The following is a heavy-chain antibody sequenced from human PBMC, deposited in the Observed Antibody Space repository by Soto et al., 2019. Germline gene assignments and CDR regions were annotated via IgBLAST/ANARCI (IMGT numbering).Heavy chain of an antibody. CDR2: ISYDGSNK. Sequence: GGSLRLSCAASGFTFSSYGMHWVRQAPGKGLEWVAVISYDGSNKYYADSVKGRFTISRDNSKNTLYLQMNSLRAEDTAVYYCAKDGRVAEMDVWGQGTTVTVSS. CDR1: GFTFSSYG. J-gene: IGHJ6*02. CDR3: AKDGRVAEMDV. V-gene: IGHV3-30*18. D-gene: IGHD1-26*01.